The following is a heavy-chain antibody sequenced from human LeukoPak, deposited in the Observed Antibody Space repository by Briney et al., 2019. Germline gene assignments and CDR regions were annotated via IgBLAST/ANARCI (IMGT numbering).Heavy chain of an antibody. CDR2: IKQDGSEK. CDR1: GFTFSSSW. CDR3: ARDPSTYSSSYKRPVGWFDP. Sequence: GGSLRLSCAASGFTFSSSWMSWVRQAPGKGLVWVANIKQDGSEKYYVDSVKGRFTISRDNAKNSLYLQMNSLRAEDTAVYYCARDPSTYSSSYKRPVGWFDPWGQGTLVTVSS. J-gene: IGHJ5*02. V-gene: IGHV3-7*01. D-gene: IGHD6-13*01.